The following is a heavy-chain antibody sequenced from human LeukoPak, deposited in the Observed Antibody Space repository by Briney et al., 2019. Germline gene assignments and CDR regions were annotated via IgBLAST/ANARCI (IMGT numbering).Heavy chain of an antibody. CDR2: ITPNADRA. Sequence: GGSLRLSCTASGFTFGSYGMSWVRQAPGRGLEWVSFITPNADRASYADSVEGRFTISRDNPRNTLYMQMNSLRDEDTAVYYCAIMHGYYDGSGYWVQWGQGTLVTVSS. CDR3: AIMHGYYDGSGYWVQ. J-gene: IGHJ1*01. CDR1: GFTFGSYG. V-gene: IGHV3-23*01. D-gene: IGHD3-22*01.